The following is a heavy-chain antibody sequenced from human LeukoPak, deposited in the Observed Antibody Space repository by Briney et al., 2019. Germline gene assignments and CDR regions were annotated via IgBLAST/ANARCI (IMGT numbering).Heavy chain of an antibody. CDR1: GFTFSSYG. J-gene: IGHJ4*02. CDR2: ISYDGSNK. CDR3: AKDFRPRSYGDYLRPPYFDY. D-gene: IGHD4-17*01. Sequence: AGRSLRLSCAASGFTFSSYGMHWVRQAPGKGLEWVAVISYDGSNKYYADSVKGRFTISRDNSKNTLYLQMNSLRAEDTAVYYCAKDFRPRSYGDYLRPPYFDYWGQGTLVTVSS. V-gene: IGHV3-30*18.